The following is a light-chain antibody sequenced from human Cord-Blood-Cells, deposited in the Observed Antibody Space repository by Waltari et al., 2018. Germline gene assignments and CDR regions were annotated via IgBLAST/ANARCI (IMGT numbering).Light chain of an antibody. V-gene: IGKV1-39*01. CDR3: QQSDSTPFT. J-gene: IGKJ3*01. CDR1: QSISSY. Sequence: DIQMTQSPSSLSASVGDRVTIPLRASQSISSYLYWYQQKPGKAPKLLIYAASSLQSGVPPRISGSGSGTEYTLTISSRQPEDFATYYCQQSDSTPFTFGPGTKVDIK. CDR2: AAS.